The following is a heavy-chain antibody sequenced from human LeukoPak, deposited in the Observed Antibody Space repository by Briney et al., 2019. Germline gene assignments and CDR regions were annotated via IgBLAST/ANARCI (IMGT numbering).Heavy chain of an antibody. CDR3: AKRQLGGSGANYFDY. CDR2: ISYDGSNK. V-gene: IGHV3-30*04. CDR1: GFTFSSYA. J-gene: IGHJ4*02. Sequence: GGSLRLPCAASGFTFSSYAMHWVRQAPGRGLEWVAVISYDGSNKYYADSVKGRFTISRDNSKNTMHLQMDSLTVEDTAVYYCAKRQLGGSGANYFDYWGQGTLVTVSS. D-gene: IGHD3-10*01.